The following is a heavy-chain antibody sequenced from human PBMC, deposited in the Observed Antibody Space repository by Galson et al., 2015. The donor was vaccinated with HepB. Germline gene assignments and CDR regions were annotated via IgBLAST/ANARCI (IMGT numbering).Heavy chain of an antibody. CDR2: IYYSGST. Sequence: TLSLTCTVSGGSISSYYWSWIRQPPGKGLEWIGYIYYSGSTNYNPSLKSRVTISVDTSKNQFSLKLSSVTAADTAVYYCASSTRGAYYGMDVWGQGTTVTVSS. V-gene: IGHV4-59*01. CDR3: ASSTRGAYYGMDV. J-gene: IGHJ6*02. CDR1: GGSISSYY.